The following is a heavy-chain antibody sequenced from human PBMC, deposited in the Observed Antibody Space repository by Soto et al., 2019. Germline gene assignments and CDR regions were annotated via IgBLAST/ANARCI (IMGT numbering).Heavy chain of an antibody. CDR3: AKIRSIAAAFSDY. CDR1: GLTFSGSA. D-gene: IGHD6-13*01. J-gene: IGHJ4*02. V-gene: IGHV3-23*01. Sequence: LRLSCAASGLTFSGSAMSWVRQAPGKGLEWVSSISVTGASTYYADSVQGRFTVSRDNSKDTFFLEMNSLRAEDTAVYFCAKIRSIAAAFSDYWGQGTLVTVSS. CDR2: ISVTGAST.